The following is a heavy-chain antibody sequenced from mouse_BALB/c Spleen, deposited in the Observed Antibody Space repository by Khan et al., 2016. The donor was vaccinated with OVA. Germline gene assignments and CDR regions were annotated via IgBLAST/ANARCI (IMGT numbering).Heavy chain of an antibody. J-gene: IGHJ2*01. CDR3: ARMARTIN. Sequence: EVELVESGGGLVQPGGFLKLSCAASGFTFSSYGMSWVRQTPDKRLELVATINSNGGSTYYPDSVKGRFTISRDNAKNTLYLQMSSLKSEDTAMYYCARMARTINWGQGTTLTVSS. V-gene: IGHV5-6-3*01. CDR1: GFTFSSYG. CDR2: INSNGGST.